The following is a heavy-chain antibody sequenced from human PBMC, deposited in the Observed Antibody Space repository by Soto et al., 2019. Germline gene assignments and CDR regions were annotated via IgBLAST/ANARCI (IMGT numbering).Heavy chain of an antibody. Sequence: SQTLSLTCAISGDSVSSNSAAWNWIRQSPSRGLEWLGRTYYRSKWYNDYAVSVKSRITINPDTSKNQFSLQLNSVTPEDTAVYYCAREVRDIVVVPAAIISSYYYYYGMGVWGQGTTVTVSS. D-gene: IGHD2-2*02. CDR2: TYYRSKWYN. CDR3: AREVRDIVVVPAAIISSYYYYYGMGV. CDR1: GDSVSSNSAA. V-gene: IGHV6-1*01. J-gene: IGHJ6*02.